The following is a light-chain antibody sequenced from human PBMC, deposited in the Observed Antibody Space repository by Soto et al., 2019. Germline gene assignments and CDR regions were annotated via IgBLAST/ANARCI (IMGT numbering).Light chain of an antibody. J-gene: IGLJ2*01. CDR3: CSYGGSLV. CDR1: SSDVGSYNH. Sequence: QSALTQPASVSGAPGQSVTISCTGTSSDVGSYNHVSWYQQHPGKAPKLMIYEGSKRHSGVSNLFSGSNSGNTASLTIAGVRVEDCADYYCCSYGGSLVFGGGTKLTVL. CDR2: EGS. V-gene: IGLV2-23*01.